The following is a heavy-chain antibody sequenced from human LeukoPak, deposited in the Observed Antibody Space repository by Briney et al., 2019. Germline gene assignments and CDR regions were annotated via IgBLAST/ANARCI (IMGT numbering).Heavy chain of an antibody. CDR2: IYHTGDT. V-gene: IGHV4-34*01. Sequence: SETLSLTCGVHGVSFSDYYWGWIRQSPGKGLEWIGEIYHTGDTHYNPSLKNRVTISIDTSKNQFSLNVTSLTAADTSVYYCARGRHRIDYDPRGRSLVHVYCDYWGQGTLVTVSS. CDR3: ARGRHRIDYDPRGRSLVHVYCDY. J-gene: IGHJ4*02. CDR1: GVSFSDYY. D-gene: IGHD3-16*01.